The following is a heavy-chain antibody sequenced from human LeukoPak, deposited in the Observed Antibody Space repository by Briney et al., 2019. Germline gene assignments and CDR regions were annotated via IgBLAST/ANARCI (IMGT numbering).Heavy chain of an antibody. CDR2: ISHTSIYS. CDR3: ATGSVGSTTREFDY. D-gene: IGHD1-26*01. V-gene: IGHV3-11*06. J-gene: IGHJ4*02. CDR1: GFTFSDNY. Sequence: GGSLRLSRAASGFTFSDNYMSWIRQAPGKGLEWVAYISHTSIYSNYAPSVGGRFTISRDNAKNSLYLQMNSLRAEDTAVYYCATGSVGSTTREFDYWGQGALVTVSS.